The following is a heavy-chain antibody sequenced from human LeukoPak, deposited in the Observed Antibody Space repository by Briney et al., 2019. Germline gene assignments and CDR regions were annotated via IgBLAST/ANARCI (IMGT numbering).Heavy chain of an antibody. CDR1: GGSISSYY. CDR3: ARGLNYYDSSGYYTDY. Sequence: SETLSLTCTVSGGSISSYYWSWLRQPPGKGLESIGRIYTSGSTNYNPSLKSRVTISVDTSKNQFSLKLSSVTAADTAVYYCARGLNYYDSSGYYTDYWGQGTLVTVSS. CDR2: IYTSGST. D-gene: IGHD3-22*01. J-gene: IGHJ4*02. V-gene: IGHV4-4*08.